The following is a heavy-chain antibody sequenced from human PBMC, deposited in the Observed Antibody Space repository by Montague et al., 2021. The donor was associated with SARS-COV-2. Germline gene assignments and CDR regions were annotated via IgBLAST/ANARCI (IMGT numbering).Heavy chain of an antibody. D-gene: IGHD6-13*01. V-gene: IGHV4-61*02. CDR3: ARDPRYSLSWSFDY. Sequence: TLSLTCTVAGGSISSGSHYWSWIRQPAGKGLEWIGRIYTSGXTXYXXXXKXRVTISVDTSKNQFSLQLSSVTAADTAVYYCARDPRYSLSWSFDYWGQGTRATVSS. CDR1: GGSISSGSHY. CDR2: IYTSGXT. J-gene: IGHJ4*02.